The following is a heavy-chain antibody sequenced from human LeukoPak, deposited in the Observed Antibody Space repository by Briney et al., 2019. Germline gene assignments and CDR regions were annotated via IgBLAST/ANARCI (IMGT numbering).Heavy chain of an antibody. D-gene: IGHD2-8*02. CDR1: GGSISSSTYY. Sequence: SETLSLTCTVSGGSISSSTYYWGWIRQPPGKGLEYIGSIYYRGNTYYNPSLKSRVTISVDTSKNQFSLKLSSVTAADTAVYYCALYWSGNFDYWGQGTLVTVSS. J-gene: IGHJ4*02. CDR2: IYYRGNT. CDR3: ALYWSGNFDY. V-gene: IGHV4-39*07.